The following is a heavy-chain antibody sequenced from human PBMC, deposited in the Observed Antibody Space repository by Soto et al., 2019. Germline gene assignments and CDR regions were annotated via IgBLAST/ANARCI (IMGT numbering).Heavy chain of an antibody. D-gene: IGHD2-15*01. J-gene: IGHJ4*02. CDR3: ARAGYCSGGTCFHGNCDY. V-gene: IGHV1-46*01. CDR2: INPNGGST. Sequence: QVQLVQSGAEVKRPGASVKVSCKASGYTFTPYYMNWVPQAPGQGLEWLGIINPNGGSTTYAQKFPGRVPMTRDTSTSTGYLELSSLRSEDTAVYYCARAGYCSGGTCFHGNCDYWGQGTLVTVSA. CDR1: GYTFTPYY.